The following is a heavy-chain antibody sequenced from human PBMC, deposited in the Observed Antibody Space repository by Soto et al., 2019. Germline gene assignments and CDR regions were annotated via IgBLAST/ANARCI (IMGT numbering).Heavy chain of an antibody. CDR2: INWNSGSI. J-gene: IGHJ1*01. CDR3: VKDESINWYSGHFRH. D-gene: IGHD6-13*01. Sequence: EVQLVESGGGLVQPGRSLRLSCAASGFTFDDYAMHWVRQVPGKGLKWVSGINWNSGSIGYGDSVRGRFAISRDNAKNSLHLQMNRLSAEDTAFYYCVKDESINWYSGHFRHWGQGTLVTVSS. V-gene: IGHV3-9*01. CDR1: GFTFDDYA.